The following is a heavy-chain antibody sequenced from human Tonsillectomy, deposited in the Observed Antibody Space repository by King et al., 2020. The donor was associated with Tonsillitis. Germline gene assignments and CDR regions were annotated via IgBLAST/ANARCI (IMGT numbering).Heavy chain of an antibody. D-gene: IGHD6-19*01. J-gene: IGHJ4*02. V-gene: IGHV3-30*04. CDR3: ARSIAVADPFDY. CDR2: ISYDGTNK. CDR1: GFTFSSYA. Sequence: QVQLVESGGGVVQPGRSLRLSCAASGFTFSSYALHWVRQAPGKVLEWVAVISYDGTNKHYGDSVKGRFTISRDNSKNTLFLQMNTLRADDTAVYSCARSIAVADPFDYWGQGALVTVSS.